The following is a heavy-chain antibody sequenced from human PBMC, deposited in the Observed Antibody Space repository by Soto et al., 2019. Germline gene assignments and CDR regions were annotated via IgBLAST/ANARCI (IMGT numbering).Heavy chain of an antibody. Sequence: GESLKISCKVSGYSFTSYWIGWVRQMPGRGLELVGVIYPGDSDTRYSPSLQGRVTISADKSITTAHLQWSSLQASDTAVYYCAARTQNCTYGVCLNFDYWGQGTLVTVLL. D-gene: IGHD2-8*01. CDR3: AARTQNCTYGVCLNFDY. J-gene: IGHJ4*02. CDR1: GYSFTSYW. V-gene: IGHV5-51*01. CDR2: IYPGDSDT.